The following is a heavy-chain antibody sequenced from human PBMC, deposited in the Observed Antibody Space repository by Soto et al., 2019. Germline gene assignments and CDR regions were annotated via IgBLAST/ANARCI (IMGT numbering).Heavy chain of an antibody. CDR2: FDPEDGET. Sequence: ASVKVSCKVSGYTLTELSMHWVRQAPGKGLEWMGGFDPEDGETIYAQKFQGRVTLTEDTSTDTAYMELSSLRSEDTAVYYCATWTVITGFESRYPVYYYGMDVWGQGTTVTVSS. D-gene: IGHD3-10*01. V-gene: IGHV1-24*01. J-gene: IGHJ6*02. CDR1: GYTLTELS. CDR3: ATWTVITGFESRYPVYYYGMDV.